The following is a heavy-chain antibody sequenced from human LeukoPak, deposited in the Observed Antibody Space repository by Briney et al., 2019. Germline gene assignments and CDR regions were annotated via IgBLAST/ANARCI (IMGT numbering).Heavy chain of an antibody. CDR2: ISSNGGST. J-gene: IGHJ4*02. V-gene: IGHV3-64*01. CDR1: GFTFSSYA. Sequence: GGSLRLSCAASGFTFSSYAMHWVRQAPGKGLEYVSAISSNGGSTYYANSVKGRFTISRDNSKNTLYLQMGSLRAEDMAVYYCARSRGRDYYDSSGYPPGFDYWGQGTLVTVSS. CDR3: ARSRGRDYYDSSGYPPGFDY. D-gene: IGHD3-22*01.